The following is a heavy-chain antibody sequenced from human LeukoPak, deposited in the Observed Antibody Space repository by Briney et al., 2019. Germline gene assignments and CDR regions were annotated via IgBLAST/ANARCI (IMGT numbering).Heavy chain of an antibody. CDR3: ARVLCGGDCYLDNWFDP. D-gene: IGHD2-21*02. CDR2: IWYDGSNK. CDR1: GFTFSSYG. J-gene: IGHJ5*02. V-gene: IGHV3-33*01. Sequence: GGSLRLSCAASGFTFSSYGMHWVRQAPGKGLEWVAVIWYDGSNKYYADSVKGRFTISRDNSKNTLYLQMNSLRAEDTAVYYCARVLCGGDCYLDNWFDPWGQGTLVTVSS.